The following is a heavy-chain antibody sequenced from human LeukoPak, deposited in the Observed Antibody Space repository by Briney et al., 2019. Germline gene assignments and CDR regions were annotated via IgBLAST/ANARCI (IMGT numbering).Heavy chain of an antibody. CDR2: IYHSGST. Sequence: SETLSLTCAVFGYSISSGYYWGWIRQPPGKGLEWIGSIYHSGSTYYNPSLKSRVTISVDTSKNQFSLKLSSVTAADTAVYYCARALQLYPYGDPPFDYWGHGTLVTVSS. V-gene: IGHV4-38-2*01. CDR1: GYSISSGYY. CDR3: ARALQLYPYGDPPFDY. D-gene: IGHD4-17*01. J-gene: IGHJ4*01.